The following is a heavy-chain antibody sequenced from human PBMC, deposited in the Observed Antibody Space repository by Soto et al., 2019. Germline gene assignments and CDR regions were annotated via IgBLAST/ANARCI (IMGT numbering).Heavy chain of an antibody. J-gene: IGHJ6*02. V-gene: IGHV4-59*01. CDR3: ARDHVSGTYSPFYYYGLDV. D-gene: IGHD1-26*01. CDR1: GGSIRNYY. CDR2: IYYSGSNNFYSGST. Sequence: SETLSLTCTVSGGSIRNYYSSWIRQPPGKGPEWIGDIYYSGSNNFYSGSTHYNPSLKSRVPILLDTSKNQFSLKLSSVTAADTALYYCARDHVSGTYSPFYYYGLDVWGQGTTVTVSX.